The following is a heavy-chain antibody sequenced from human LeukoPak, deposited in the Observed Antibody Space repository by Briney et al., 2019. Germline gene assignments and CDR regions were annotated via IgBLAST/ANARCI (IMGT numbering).Heavy chain of an antibody. CDR1: GFTFSSYS. Sequence: GGSLRLSCAASGFTFSSYSMNWVRQAPGKGLEWVSSISSSSSYIYYADSVKGRFTISRDNAKNSLYLQMNSLRAEDTAVYYCARDERGYSGYGLNRYFDLWGRGTLVTVSS. D-gene: IGHD5-12*01. V-gene: IGHV3-21*01. CDR3: ARDERGYSGYGLNRYFDL. J-gene: IGHJ2*01. CDR2: ISSSSSYI.